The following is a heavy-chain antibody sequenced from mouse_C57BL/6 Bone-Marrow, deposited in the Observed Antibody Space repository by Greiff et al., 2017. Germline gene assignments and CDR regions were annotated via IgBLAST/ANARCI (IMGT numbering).Heavy chain of an antibody. J-gene: IGHJ1*03. V-gene: IGHV1-85*01. CDR1: GYPFTSYD. CDR2: IYPRDGST. CDR3: ARLEFDGSSGDWYFDV. Sequence: VQLQQSGPELVKPGASVKLSCKASGYPFTSYDINWVKQRPGQGLEWIGWIYPRDGSTKYNEKFKGKANLTVDTSSSTAYMELHSLTSEDSAVSFCARLEFDGSSGDWYFDVWGTGTRVTVSS. D-gene: IGHD1-1*01.